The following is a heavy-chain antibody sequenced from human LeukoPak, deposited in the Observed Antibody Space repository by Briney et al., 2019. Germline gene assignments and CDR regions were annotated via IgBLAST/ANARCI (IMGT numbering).Heavy chain of an antibody. J-gene: IGHJ4*02. V-gene: IGHV4-4*07. Sequence: SETLSLTCTVSGGTFSGYYWSWVRQPAGKGLEWIGRISPSGSTNYNPSLKSRVTMSLDTSKNQFSLKLSSVTAADTAVYYCARYPPGYDSSGFGFDYWGQGTLVTVSS. CDR1: GGTFSGYY. CDR3: ARYPPGYDSSGFGFDY. D-gene: IGHD3-22*01. CDR2: ISPSGST.